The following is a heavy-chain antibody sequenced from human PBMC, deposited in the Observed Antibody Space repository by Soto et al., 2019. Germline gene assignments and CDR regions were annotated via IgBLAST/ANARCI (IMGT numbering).Heavy chain of an antibody. CDR3: TKGHGYNYGGSGGQNDF. D-gene: IGHD5-12*01. V-gene: IGHV3-23*01. Sequence: PGGSLRLSCAASGFTFSSYAMNWVRQAPGKGLEWVSVISGRDSSTYYADSVRGRFTISRDNSQNILYLEMNSLRAEDTAVYHCTKGHGYNYGGSGGQNDFWGQGTLVTVSS. CDR1: GFTFSSYA. J-gene: IGHJ4*02. CDR2: ISGRDSST.